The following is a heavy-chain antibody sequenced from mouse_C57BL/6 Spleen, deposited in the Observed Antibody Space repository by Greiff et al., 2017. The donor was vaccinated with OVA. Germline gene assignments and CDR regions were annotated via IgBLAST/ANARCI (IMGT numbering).Heavy chain of an antibody. Sequence: VQLQQSGPELVKPGASVKISCKASGYAFSSSWMNWVKQRPGKGLEWIGRIYPGDGDTNYNGKFKGKATLTADKSSSTAYMQLSSLTSEDSAVYFCARDYYDYDGYFDVWGTGTTVTVSS. CDR3: ARDYYDYDGYFDV. V-gene: IGHV1-82*01. CDR2: IYPGDGDT. CDR1: GYAFSSSW. D-gene: IGHD2-4*01. J-gene: IGHJ1*03.